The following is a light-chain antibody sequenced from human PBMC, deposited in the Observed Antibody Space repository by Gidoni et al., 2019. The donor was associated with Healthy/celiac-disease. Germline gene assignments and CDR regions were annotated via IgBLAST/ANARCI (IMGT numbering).Light chain of an antibody. CDR1: QSGSSSY. CDR2: GAS. Sequence: EIVLTQSPGPLSLSPWDRATLSCRASQSGSSSYLAWYQQKPGQAPRLLIYGASSRATGIPDRFSGSGSGTDFTLTISRLEPEDFAVYYCQQYGSSWTFGQGTKVEIK. V-gene: IGKV3-20*01. CDR3: QQYGSSWT. J-gene: IGKJ1*01.